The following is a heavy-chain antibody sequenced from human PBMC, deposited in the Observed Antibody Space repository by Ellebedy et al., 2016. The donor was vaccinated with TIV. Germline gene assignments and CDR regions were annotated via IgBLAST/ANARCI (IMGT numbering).Heavy chain of an antibody. CDR1: GYTFTSYY. CDR3: VKGYCSSTSCHGIDY. D-gene: IGHD2-2*01. V-gene: IGHV1-46*04. J-gene: IGHJ4*02. Sequence: AASVKVSCRASGYTFTSYYMHWVRQAPRQGLEWMGIINPSGGSTSYAQKLQGRVTMTRDTSTSTVYMELSSLRAEDTAVYYCVKGYCSSTSCHGIDYWGQGTLVTVSS. CDR2: INPSGGST.